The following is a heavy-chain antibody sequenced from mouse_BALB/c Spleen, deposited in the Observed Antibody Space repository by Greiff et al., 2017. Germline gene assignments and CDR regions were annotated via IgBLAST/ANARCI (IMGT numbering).Heavy chain of an antibody. D-gene: IGHD1-1*01. CDR2: ISSGGSYT. CDR1: GFTFSSYA. Sequence: EVQRVESGGGLVKPGGSLKLSCAASGFTFSSYAMSWVRQTPEKRLEWVATISSGGSYTYYPDSVKGRFTISRDNAKNTLYLQMSSLRSEDTAMYYCARHPFITTVVDYAMDYWGQGTSVTVSS. CDR3: ARHPFITTVVDYAMDY. V-gene: IGHV5-9-3*01. J-gene: IGHJ4*01.